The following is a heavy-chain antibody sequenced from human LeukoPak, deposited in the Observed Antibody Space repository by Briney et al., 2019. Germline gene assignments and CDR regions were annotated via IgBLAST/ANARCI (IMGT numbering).Heavy chain of an antibody. D-gene: IGHD3-22*01. V-gene: IGHV3-53*01. CDR3: ARAPPYYYDSRGYHYERGNYHYGMDV. CDR2: IYSGGST. J-gene: IGHJ6*02. CDR1: GFTVSSNY. Sequence: PGGSLRLSCEASGFTVSSNYMSWVRQAPGEGLEWVSVIYSGGSTYYADSVKGRFTISRDNSKNTLYLQMNSLRAEDTAVYYCARAPPYYYDSRGYHYERGNYHYGMDVWGQGTTVIVS.